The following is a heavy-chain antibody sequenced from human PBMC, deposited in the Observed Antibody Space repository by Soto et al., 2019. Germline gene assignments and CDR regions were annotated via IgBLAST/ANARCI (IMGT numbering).Heavy chain of an antibody. V-gene: IGHV4-31*03. CDR1: GGSISSGGYY. CDR3: ARCGDGSGRCSYLGIDV. Sequence: PSETLSLTCTVSGGSISSGGYYWSWIRQLPGKGLEWIGYIFYSGITYYSPSLQSRVTISVDTSKNQFSLKLSSVTAADTAVYFCARCGDGSGRCSYLGIDVWGQGTTVTVSS. CDR2: IFYSGIT. D-gene: IGHD3-10*01. J-gene: IGHJ6*02.